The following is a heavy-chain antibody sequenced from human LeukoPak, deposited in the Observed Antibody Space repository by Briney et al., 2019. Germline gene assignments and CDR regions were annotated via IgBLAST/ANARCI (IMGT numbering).Heavy chain of an antibody. CDR1: GFTVSSNY. CDR2: IYTNGSA. Sequence: GGSLRLSCAASGFTVSSNYMSWVRQAPGKGLEWVSIIYTNGSAYYADSVKGRFTISRDSSKNTLFLQMNSLRGEDTAVYYCARGSVYFDSWGQGTLVTVSS. CDR3: ARGSVYFDS. J-gene: IGHJ4*02. V-gene: IGHV3-66*01.